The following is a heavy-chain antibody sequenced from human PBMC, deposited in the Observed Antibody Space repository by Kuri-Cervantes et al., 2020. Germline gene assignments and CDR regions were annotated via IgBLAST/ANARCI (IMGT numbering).Heavy chain of an antibody. CDR3: ARDFDSSGYYANSGY. Sequence: GGSLRLSCAASGFTFSSYGMHWVRQAPGKGLEWVAVISYDGSNKYYADSVKGRFTISRDTSKNTLYLQMESLRAEDSAVYYCARDFDSSGYYANSGYWGQGILVTVSS. D-gene: IGHD3-22*01. CDR2: ISYDGSNK. CDR1: GFTFSSYG. V-gene: IGHV3-30*03. J-gene: IGHJ4*02.